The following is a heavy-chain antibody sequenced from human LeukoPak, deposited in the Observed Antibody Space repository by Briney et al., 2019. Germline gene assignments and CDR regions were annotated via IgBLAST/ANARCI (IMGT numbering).Heavy chain of an antibody. CDR1: GFTFSSYG. CDR2: ISGSGSTI. CDR3: ARDQERYDYVWGSYRSYGMDV. Sequence: GGSLRLSCAASGFTFSSYGMHWVRQAPGKGLEWVSYISGSGSTIYYADSVKGRFTISRDNAKNSLYLQMNSLRAEDTAVYYCARDQERYDYVWGSYRSYGMDVWGQGTTVTVSS. V-gene: IGHV3-48*04. D-gene: IGHD3-16*02. J-gene: IGHJ6*02.